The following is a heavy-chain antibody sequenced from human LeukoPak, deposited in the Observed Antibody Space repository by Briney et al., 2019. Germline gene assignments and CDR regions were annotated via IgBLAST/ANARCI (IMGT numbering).Heavy chain of an antibody. D-gene: IGHD2-21*02. Sequence: PGGSLRLSCAASGFTFSSYAMHWVRQAPGKGPEWVAVISYDGSNKYYADSVKGRFTISRDNSKNTLYLQMNSLRAEDTAVYYCAGAYCGGDCYSVDDAFDIWGQGTMVTVSS. CDR3: AGAYCGGDCYSVDDAFDI. CDR2: ISYDGSNK. J-gene: IGHJ3*02. V-gene: IGHV3-30*04. CDR1: GFTFSSYA.